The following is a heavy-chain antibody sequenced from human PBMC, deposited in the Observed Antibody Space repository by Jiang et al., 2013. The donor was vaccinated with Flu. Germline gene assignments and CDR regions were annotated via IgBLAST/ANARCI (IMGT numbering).Heavy chain of an antibody. CDR3: ARHGSYYWGWFY. Sequence: GPGLVKPSETLSLTCTVSGGSISSSSYYWGWIRQPPGKGLEWIGSIYYSGSTYYNPSLKSRVTISVDTSKNQFSLKLSSVTAADTAVYYCARHGSYYWGWFYWGQGTLVTVSS. CDR1: GGSISSSSYY. CDR2: IYYSGST. D-gene: IGHD1-26*01. V-gene: IGHV4-39*01. J-gene: IGHJ4*02.